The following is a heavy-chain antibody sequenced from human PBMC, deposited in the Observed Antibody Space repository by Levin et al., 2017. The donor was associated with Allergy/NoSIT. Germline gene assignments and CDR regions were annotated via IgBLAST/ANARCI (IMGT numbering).Heavy chain of an antibody. CDR3: ARDCCSGGYYFS. CDR1: GFNVSNNY. CDR2: IYAGGST. J-gene: IGHJ5*02. D-gene: IGHD3-22*01. Sequence: GGSLRLSCAASGFNVSNNYMSCVRQAPGKGLEWVSVIYAGGSTYYADSVKGRFTVSRDNSKNMLYLQMNSLRAEDTAIYYYARDCCSGGYYFSWGQGTLLTVSS. V-gene: IGHV3-53*01.